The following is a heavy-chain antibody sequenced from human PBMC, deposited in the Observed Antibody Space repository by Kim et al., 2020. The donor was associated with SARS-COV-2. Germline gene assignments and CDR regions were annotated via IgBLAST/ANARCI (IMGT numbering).Heavy chain of an antibody. CDR3: ARDLYPERFFEAENYYYYGMDV. CDR2: ISSGGSTI. CDR1: GFTFSDYY. Sequence: GGSLRLSCAASGFTFSDYYMSWIRQAPGKGLEWVSYISSGGSTIYYADSVKGRFTISRDNAKNSLYLQMNSLRAEDTAVYYCARDLYPERFFEAENYYYYGMDVWGQGTTVTVSS. V-gene: IGHV3-11*01. D-gene: IGHD3-3*01. J-gene: IGHJ6*02.